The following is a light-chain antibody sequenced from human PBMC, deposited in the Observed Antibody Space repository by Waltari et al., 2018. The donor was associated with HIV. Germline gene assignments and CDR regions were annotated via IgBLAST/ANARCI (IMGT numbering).Light chain of an antibody. CDR1: QSLLPREATTY. V-gene: IGKV2D-29*01. CDR3: RQSIQLPSP. J-gene: IGKJ5*01. CDR2: GVS. Sequence: DIVMTQSPLPLSVTPGQPASISCKSSQSLLPREATTYLYWCLQKPGQPPHLLMSGVSNRFSAVPDRFSGSGSGTEFTQNSSRVESDDVVVYCGRQSIQLPSPFDHGTRLDLK.